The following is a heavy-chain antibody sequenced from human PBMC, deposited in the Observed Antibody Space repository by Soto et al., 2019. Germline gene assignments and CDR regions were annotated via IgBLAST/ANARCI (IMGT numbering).Heavy chain of an antibody. V-gene: IGHV3-33*01. CDR1: GFTFSSYG. Sequence: GGSLRLSCAASGFTFSSYGMHWVRQAPGKGLEWVAVIWYDGSNKYYADSVKGRFTISRDNSKNTLYLQMNSLRAEDTAVYYCARGGIAAAYGAFDIWGQGTMVTVSS. CDR2: IWYDGSNK. J-gene: IGHJ3*02. D-gene: IGHD6-13*01. CDR3: ARGGIAAAYGAFDI.